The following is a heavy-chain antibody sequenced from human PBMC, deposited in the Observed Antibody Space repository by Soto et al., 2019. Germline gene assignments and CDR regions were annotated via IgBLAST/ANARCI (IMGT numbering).Heavy chain of an antibody. CDR2: ITYTGVST. D-gene: IGHD6-13*01. CDR1: EFSFDDYA. CDR3: AKASVWYPYFDS. Sequence: EAQLLESGGDLVQPGGSLRLSCAASEFSFDDYAMSWVRQAPGKGLEWVSSITYTGVSTYYADSVQGRFTISRDNSQDTLYLQMNSLRAEDTAIYYCAKASVWYPYFDSWGQGTLVTVSS. V-gene: IGHV3-23*01. J-gene: IGHJ4*02.